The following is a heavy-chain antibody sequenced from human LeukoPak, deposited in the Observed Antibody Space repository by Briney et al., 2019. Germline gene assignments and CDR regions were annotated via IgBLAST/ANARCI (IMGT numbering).Heavy chain of an antibody. V-gene: IGHV3-30-3*01. CDR3: ARGRNNDYGGNPPVAFDI. D-gene: IGHD4-23*01. Sequence: GGSLRLSCAASGFTFSSYAMHWVRQAPGKGLEWVAVISYDGSNKYYADSVKGRFTISRDNSKNTLYLQMNSLRAEDTAVYYCARGRNNDYGGNPPVAFDIWGQGTMVTVSS. J-gene: IGHJ3*02. CDR2: ISYDGSNK. CDR1: GFTFSSYA.